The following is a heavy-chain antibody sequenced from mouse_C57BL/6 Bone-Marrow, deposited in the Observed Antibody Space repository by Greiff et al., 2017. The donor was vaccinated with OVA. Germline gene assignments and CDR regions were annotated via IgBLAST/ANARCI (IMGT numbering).Heavy chain of an antibody. CDR2: ISYDGSN. CDR3: AREEVTTVVYFDY. Sequence: EVKLVESGPGLVKPSQSLSLTCSVTGYSITSGYYWNWIRQFPGNKLEWMGYISYDGSNNYNPSLKNRISITRDTSKNQFFLKLNSVTTEDTATYYCAREEVTTVVYFDYWGQGTTLTVSS. V-gene: IGHV3-6*01. D-gene: IGHD1-1*01. J-gene: IGHJ2*01. CDR1: GYSITSGYY.